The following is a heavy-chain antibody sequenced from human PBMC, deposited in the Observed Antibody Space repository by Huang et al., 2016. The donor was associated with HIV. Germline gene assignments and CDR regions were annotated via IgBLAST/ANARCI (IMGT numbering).Heavy chain of an antibody. J-gene: IGHJ4*02. D-gene: IGHD4-4*01. CDR3: ARQRAYGSTYADY. Sequence: EVQLVQSGAEVKKSGESLKISCKGSGYKFTSYWIGWVRQTPGKGLEWMASIYPGDSDTRYRPSFQCKVTISADKSSSTAYLKWSSLKASDTAMYYCARQRAYGSTYADYWGQGTLVTVSS. CDR2: IYPGDSDT. CDR1: GYKFTSYW. V-gene: IGHV5-51*01.